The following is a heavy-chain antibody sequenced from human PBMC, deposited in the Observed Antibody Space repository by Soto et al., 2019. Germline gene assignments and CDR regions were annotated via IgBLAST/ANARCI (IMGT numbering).Heavy chain of an antibody. V-gene: IGHV3-23*01. CDR3: AKGSSTSCYGYFDF. Sequence: GGSLRLSCAASGFTFSSYAMSWVREAPGKGLEWVSAICGRDNSTYYADSVKGRFTLSRDNSKNTLFLQMNSLRAEDTAVYYCAKGSSTSCYGYFDFWAQGTLVTVSS. CDR2: ICGRDNST. J-gene: IGHJ4*02. D-gene: IGHD2-2*01. CDR1: GFTFSSYA.